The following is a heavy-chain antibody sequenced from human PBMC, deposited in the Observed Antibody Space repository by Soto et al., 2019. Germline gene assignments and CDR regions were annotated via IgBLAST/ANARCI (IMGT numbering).Heavy chain of an antibody. Sequence: ETLSLTCTVSGDSISSGSYWGWIRQPPGEGPEWIASIYHGGTTFYNPSLKSRISISVDTSKNQFSLRLTSVTAADTATYYCARVHVMVVAGSTFDYWGRGTLVTVSS. V-gene: IGHV4-38-2*02. CDR1: GDSISSGSY. CDR2: IYHGGTT. J-gene: IGHJ4*03. D-gene: IGHD6-19*01. CDR3: ARVHVMVVAGSTFDY.